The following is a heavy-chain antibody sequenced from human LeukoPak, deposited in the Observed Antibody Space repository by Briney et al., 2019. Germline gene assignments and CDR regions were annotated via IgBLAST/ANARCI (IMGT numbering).Heavy chain of an antibody. V-gene: IGHV4-59*01. J-gene: IGHJ4*02. CDR1: GGSITSYY. D-gene: IGHD3-9*01. CDR2: IYYTRST. Sequence: PSETLSPTCTVSGGSITSYYWSWIRQPPGKGLEWIGYIYYTRSTHYNPCIKSRVTISVDPSMNQFSLKLSSVTAADTAVYYCARVRYSDVLTGYYGDGYFDYWGQGTLVTVSS. CDR3: ARVRYSDVLTGYYGDGYFDY.